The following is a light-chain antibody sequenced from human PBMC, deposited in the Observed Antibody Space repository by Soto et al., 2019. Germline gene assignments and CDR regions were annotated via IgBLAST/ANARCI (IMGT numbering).Light chain of an antibody. CDR2: DAS. V-gene: IGKV1-16*01. CDR1: QDISNY. J-gene: IGKJ1*01. Sequence: DIQITQSPSSLSASVGDRVTITCQASQDISNYLNWYQQKPGKAPXXRIYDASNLQSGVPSRLSGSGSGTEFTLIISSLQPDDFATYYCQQYNSYWMFGLGTKVDIK. CDR3: QQYNSYWM.